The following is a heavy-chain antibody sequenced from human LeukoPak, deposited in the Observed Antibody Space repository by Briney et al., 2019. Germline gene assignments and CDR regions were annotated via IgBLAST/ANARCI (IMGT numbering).Heavy chain of an antibody. CDR3: ARGTTAAGDFDY. CDR1: GGSFSGYY. CDR2: INHSGST. Sequence: SETLSLTCAVYGGSFSGYYWSWIRQPPGKGLEWIGEINHSGSTNYNPSLKSRVTISVDASKNQFSLKLSSVTAADTAVYYCARGTTAAGDFDYWGQGTLVTVSS. V-gene: IGHV4-34*01. D-gene: IGHD6-13*01. J-gene: IGHJ4*02.